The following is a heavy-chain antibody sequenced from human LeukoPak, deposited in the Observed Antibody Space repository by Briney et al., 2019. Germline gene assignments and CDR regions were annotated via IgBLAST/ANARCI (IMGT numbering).Heavy chain of an antibody. J-gene: IGHJ4*02. V-gene: IGHV4-34*01. CDR2: INHSVST. CDR1: GGSFSGYY. D-gene: IGHD3-16*02. CDR3: ARGGHRSLPIDYVWGSYRYRGRDFDY. Sequence: KPSETLFLTCAVYGGSFSGYYWSWISQPPGKGLEWIGEINHSVSTNYNPSLKSRVTISVDTSKNQFSLKLSSGAASDTAVYYCARGGHRSLPIDYVWGSYRYRGRDFDYWGQGTLVTVSS.